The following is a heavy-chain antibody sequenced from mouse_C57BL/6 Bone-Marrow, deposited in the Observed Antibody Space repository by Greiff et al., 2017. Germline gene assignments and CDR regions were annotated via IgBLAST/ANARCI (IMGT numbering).Heavy chain of an antibody. CDR2: IYPGDGAT. J-gene: IGHJ2*01. Sequence: QVQLQQSGPELVKPGASVKISCKASGYAFSSSWMNWVKQRPGKGLEWIGRIYPGDGATNYNGKFKGKATLTADKSSSTAYMQLSSLTSEDSAVYCCASYYYGSRYFDYWGQGTTLTVSS. D-gene: IGHD1-1*01. CDR1: GYAFSSSW. CDR3: ASYYYGSRYFDY. V-gene: IGHV1-82*01.